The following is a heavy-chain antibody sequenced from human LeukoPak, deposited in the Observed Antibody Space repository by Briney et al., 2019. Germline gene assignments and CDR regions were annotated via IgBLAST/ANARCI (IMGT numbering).Heavy chain of an antibody. V-gene: IGHV3-23*01. J-gene: IGHJ4*02. CDR2: LSDSGGNT. D-gene: IGHD3-22*01. CDR3: AKGVHSSGYYSYYFDY. Sequence: GGSLRLSCAASGFSFSSYAMSWVRQAPGEGLEWVSGLSDSGGNTIYADSVKGRFTISRDNSKNTLYLQMNSLRAEDTAVYYCAKGVHSSGYYSYYFDYWGQGTLVTVSS. CDR1: GFSFSSYA.